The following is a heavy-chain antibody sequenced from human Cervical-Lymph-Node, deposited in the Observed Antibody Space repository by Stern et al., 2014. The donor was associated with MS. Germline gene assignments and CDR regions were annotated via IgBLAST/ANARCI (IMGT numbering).Heavy chain of an antibody. J-gene: IGHJ4*02. D-gene: IGHD4-23*01. CDR2: INPVVGRT. CDR3: ARDDGGNSELAY. V-gene: IGHV1-46*01. CDR1: GYAFPYYY. Sequence: VQLEDSGAEVKKPGASVKVFCKASGYAFPYYYMHWVRQAPGQGLEWVGVINPVVGRTMYAQKFQGRITMTRDTSTSTVFMELSSLRSEDTAVYYCARDDGGNSELAYWGQGTLVTVSS.